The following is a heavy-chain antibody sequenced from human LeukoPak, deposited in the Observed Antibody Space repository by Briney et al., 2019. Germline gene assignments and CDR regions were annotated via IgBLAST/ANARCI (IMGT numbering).Heavy chain of an antibody. D-gene: IGHD4-17*01. CDR3: ARDEDYASDQ. CDR2: IKEDGSEK. CDR1: GFIFSRYW. J-gene: IGHJ4*02. Sequence: GGSLRLSCAASGFIFSRYWMSWVRQAPGKGLEWVANIKEDGSEKYYVDSVKGRFTISRDNAKNSLYLQMNSLRAEDTAVYYCARDEDYASDQWGQGTLVTVSS. V-gene: IGHV3-7*01.